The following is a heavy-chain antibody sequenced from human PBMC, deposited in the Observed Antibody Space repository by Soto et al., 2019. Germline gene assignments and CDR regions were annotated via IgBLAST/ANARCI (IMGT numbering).Heavy chain of an antibody. D-gene: IGHD6-19*01. CDR3: ARDLNSGPDY. CDR1: GFTFSSHS. J-gene: IGHJ4*02. CDR2: ISSSSSTI. Sequence: PGGSMRLSCAASGFTFSSHSMNWVRQAPGKGLEWVSYISSSSSTIYYADSVKGRFTISRDNSKNTVYLQMNSLRVEDTALYYCARDLNSGPDYWGQGTLVTVSS. V-gene: IGHV3-48*01.